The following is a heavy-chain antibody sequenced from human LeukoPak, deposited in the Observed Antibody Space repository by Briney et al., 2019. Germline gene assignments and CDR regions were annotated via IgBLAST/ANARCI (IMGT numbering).Heavy chain of an antibody. CDR2: IRYDGSEK. D-gene: IGHD3-10*01. V-gene: IGHV3-30*02. CDR3: AKGKDYYLDY. Sequence: PGGSLRLSCTASGFTFSNYGMDWVRQAPGKGLEWVAFIRYDGSEKYYADSVKGRITISRDNFTNTLYVEMNSLRAEDTAVYYCAKGKDYYLDYWGQGTLVTVSS. CDR1: GFTFSNYG. J-gene: IGHJ4*02.